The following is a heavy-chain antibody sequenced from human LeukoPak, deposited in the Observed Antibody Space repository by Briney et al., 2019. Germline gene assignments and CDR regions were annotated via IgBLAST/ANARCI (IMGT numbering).Heavy chain of an antibody. Sequence: ASVNVSCKASGYAFSSYGISWVRQAPGQGLEWMGWISAYNGKRKYAQKLQGRVTMTTETSTSTAYMELRSLRSDDTAVYYCARARQQLVWANWFDPWGQGTLVTVSS. CDR1: GYAFSSYG. D-gene: IGHD6-13*01. CDR2: ISAYNGKR. CDR3: ARARQQLVWANWFDP. V-gene: IGHV1-18*01. J-gene: IGHJ5*02.